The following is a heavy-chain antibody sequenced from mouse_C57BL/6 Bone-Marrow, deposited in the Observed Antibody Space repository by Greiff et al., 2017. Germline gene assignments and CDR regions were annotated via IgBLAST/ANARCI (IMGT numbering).Heavy chain of an antibody. CDR3: ANYYGSSYHWYFDV. J-gene: IGHJ1*03. Sequence: VQLKESGGDLVKPGGSLKLSCAASGFTFSSYGMSWVRQTPDKRLEWVATISSGGSYTYYPDSVKGRFTISRDNAKNTLYLQMSSLKSEDTAMYYCANYYGSSYHWYFDVWGTGTTVTVSS. D-gene: IGHD1-1*01. V-gene: IGHV5-6*01. CDR1: GFTFSSYG. CDR2: ISSGGSYT.